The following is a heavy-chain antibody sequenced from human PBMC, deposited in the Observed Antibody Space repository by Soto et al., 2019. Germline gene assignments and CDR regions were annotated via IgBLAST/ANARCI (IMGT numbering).Heavy chain of an antibody. CDR2: INHSGST. CDR3: ARGPRILTGPWAWFDP. CDR1: GGSFSGYY. D-gene: IGHD3-9*01. J-gene: IGHJ5*02. V-gene: IGHV4-34*01. Sequence: SETLSLTCAVYGGSFSGYYWSWIRQPPGKGLEWIGEINHSGSTNYNPSLKSRVTISVDTSKNQFSLKLSSVTAADTAVYYCARGPRILTGPWAWFDPWGQGTLVTVSS.